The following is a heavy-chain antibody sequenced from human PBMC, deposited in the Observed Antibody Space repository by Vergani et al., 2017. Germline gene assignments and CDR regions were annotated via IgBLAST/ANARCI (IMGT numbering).Heavy chain of an antibody. Sequence: EVQLLESGGSLKQPGGSVRLSCAASGFTFSTYAMHWVRQAPGKGLEWVSALTGGGGSTYYADSFKGRFIISRDNSRDTLYLQMNSLRPEDTATYYCVKDLGTSSGGGWFDPWGQGTLVTVSS. CDR3: VKDLGTSSGGGWFDP. D-gene: IGHD6-6*01. CDR2: LTGGGGST. CDR1: GFTFSTYA. J-gene: IGHJ5*02. V-gene: IGHV3-23*01.